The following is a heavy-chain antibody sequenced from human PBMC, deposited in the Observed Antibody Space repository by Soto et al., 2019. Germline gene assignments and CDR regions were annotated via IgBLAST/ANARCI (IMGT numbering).Heavy chain of an antibody. V-gene: IGHV3-30*18. CDR1: GFTLRTSG. D-gene: IGHD6-25*01. CDR2: ISHDGSNQ. CDR3: AKDSSAAFDY. Sequence: GGSLRLSCVASGFTLRTSGMHWVRQAPSKGLEWVAVISHDGSNQFYAESVKGRFTISRDDSKNMLYLQMNSLRADDSAVYFCAKDSSAAFDYWGQGTVVTVSS. J-gene: IGHJ4*02.